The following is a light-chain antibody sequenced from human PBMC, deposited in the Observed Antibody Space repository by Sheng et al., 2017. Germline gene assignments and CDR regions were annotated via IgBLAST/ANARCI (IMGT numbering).Light chain of an antibody. CDR1: QSVGSIY. V-gene: IGKV2-28*01. CDR2: LGS. CDR3: MQALQTPGT. J-gene: IGKJ2*02. Sequence: VLTQFPATLSLSPGERATLSCRAGQSVGSIYLAWYLQKPGQSPQVLIYLGSNRAPGVPDRFSGSGSGTDFTLKISRVEAEDVGVYYCMQALQTPGTFGQGTQAGHQT.